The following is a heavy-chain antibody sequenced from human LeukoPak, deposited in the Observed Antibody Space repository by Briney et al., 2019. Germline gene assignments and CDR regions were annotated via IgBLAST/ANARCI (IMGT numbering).Heavy chain of an antibody. Sequence: PGGSLRLSCAASGFTFDDYGMSWVRQAPGKGLEWVSGINWNGGSTGYADSVKGRFTISRDNAKNSVYLQMNSLRAEDTAVYYCARAETEQSGYGYYFDYGGQGTLVTVSS. J-gene: IGHJ4*02. V-gene: IGHV3-20*04. CDR2: INWNGGST. D-gene: IGHD5-12*01. CDR1: GFTFDDYG. CDR3: ARAETEQSGYGYYFDY.